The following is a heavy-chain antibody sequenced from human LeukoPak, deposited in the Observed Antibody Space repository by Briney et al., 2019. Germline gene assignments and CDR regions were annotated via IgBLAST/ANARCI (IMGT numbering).Heavy chain of an antibody. CDR1: VYTFTSYD. D-gene: IGHD6-6*01. V-gene: IGHV1-8*01. CDR2: RNPNSGNT. CDR3: ARGVRETAARPRYYYYYMDV. Sequence: ASVKVSCKASVYTFTSYDINWVRQATGQGLEWMGWRNPNSGNTGYAQKFQGRVTMTRNTSISTAYMELSSLRSEDTAVYYCARGVRETAARPRYYYYYMDVWGKGTTVTVSS. J-gene: IGHJ6*03.